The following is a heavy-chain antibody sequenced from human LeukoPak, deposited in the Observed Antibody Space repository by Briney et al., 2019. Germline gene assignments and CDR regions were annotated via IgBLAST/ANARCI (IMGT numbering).Heavy chain of an antibody. CDR3: AKIRAPAYDF. D-gene: IGHD3-3*02. CDR2: ISGSGSGDST. J-gene: IGHJ3*01. CDR1: GFTFRSYA. Sequence: GGSLRLSCAASGFTFRSYAMNWVRQAPGKGLEWVSAISGSGSGDSTYYADSVKGRFTISRDNSKNTLYLQMSSLRAEDTAVYYCAKIRAPAYDFWGQGTMVTVSS. V-gene: IGHV3-23*01.